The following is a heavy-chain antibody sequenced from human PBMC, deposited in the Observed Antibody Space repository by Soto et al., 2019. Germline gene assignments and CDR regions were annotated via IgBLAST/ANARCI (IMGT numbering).Heavy chain of an antibody. CDR1: GYTFTSYY. V-gene: IGHV1-8*01. D-gene: IGHD6-19*01. CDR3: ARARQWLVPLFDY. J-gene: IGHJ4*02. Sequence: AASVKVSCKASGYTFTSYYINWVRQATGQGLEWMGWMNPNSGNTGYAQKFQGRVTMTRNTSISTAYMELSSLRSEDTAVYYCARARQWLVPLFDYWGQGTLVTVSS. CDR2: MNPNSGNT.